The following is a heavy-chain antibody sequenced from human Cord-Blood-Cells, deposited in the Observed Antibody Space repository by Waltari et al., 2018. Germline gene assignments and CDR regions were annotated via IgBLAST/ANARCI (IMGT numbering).Heavy chain of an antibody. D-gene: IGHD3-16*01. J-gene: IGHJ4*02. CDR3: ARGGSEGAFFDY. CDR1: GGPFSSYS. V-gene: IGHV1-69*01. Sequence: QVQLVQSGAGVKKAGSSVKVSCKASGGPFSSYSIGWVPQAPGKRLEWMGGINPIFGTANYAQEFQGRVTITADESTSTAYMELSSLRSEDTAVYYCARGGSEGAFFDYWGQGTLVTVSS. CDR2: INPIFGTA.